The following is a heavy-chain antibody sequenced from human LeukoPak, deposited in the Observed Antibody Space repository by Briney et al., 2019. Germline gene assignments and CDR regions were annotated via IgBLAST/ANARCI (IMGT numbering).Heavy chain of an antibody. Sequence: PSETLSLTCTVSGGSISTYYWNWIRQPPGKGLEWIGEINHSGSTNYNPSLKSRVTISVDTSKNQVSLKLSSVTAADTAVYYCARDEGGGGYWGQGTLVTVSS. CDR1: GGSISTYY. CDR3: ARDEGGGGY. CDR2: INHSGST. V-gene: IGHV4-34*01. D-gene: IGHD3-16*01. J-gene: IGHJ4*02.